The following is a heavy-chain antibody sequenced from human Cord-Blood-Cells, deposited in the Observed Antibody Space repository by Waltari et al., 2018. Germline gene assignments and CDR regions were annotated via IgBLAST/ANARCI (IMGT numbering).Heavy chain of an antibody. J-gene: IGHJ5*02. D-gene: IGHD2-8*02. V-gene: IGHV4-34*01. CDR3: ARRVWVVYARLSFGWFDP. Sequence: QVQLQQWGAGLLTPSETLSLTCAVHGGSFSGYYWSWTRQPPGQGLEWIGEINHSGSTNYNPSLKSRVTISVDTSKNQFSLKLSSVTAADTAVYYCARRVWVVYARLSFGWFDPWGQGTLVTVSS. CDR2: INHSGST. CDR1: GGSFSGYY.